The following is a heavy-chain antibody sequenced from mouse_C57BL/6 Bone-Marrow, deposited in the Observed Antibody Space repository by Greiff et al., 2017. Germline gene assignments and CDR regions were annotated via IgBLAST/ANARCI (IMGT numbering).Heavy chain of an antibody. Sequence: VQLQQSGGDLVKPGGSLKLSCAASGFTFSSYGMSWVRQTPDKRLEWVATISSGGSYTYYPDSVKGRFTITRDNAKNTLYLQMSSLKSEDTAMXYCARRVYYDYDGVMDYWGQGTSVTVSS. CDR1: GFTFSSYG. CDR3: ARRVYYDYDGVMDY. V-gene: IGHV5-6*01. CDR2: ISSGGSYT. J-gene: IGHJ4*01. D-gene: IGHD2-4*01.